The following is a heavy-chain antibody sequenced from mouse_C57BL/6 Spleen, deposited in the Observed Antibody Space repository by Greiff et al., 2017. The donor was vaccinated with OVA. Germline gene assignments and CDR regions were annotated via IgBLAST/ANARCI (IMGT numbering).Heavy chain of an antibody. CDR2: IYPSDSET. CDR1: GYTFTSYW. J-gene: IGHJ1*03. Sequence: QVQLQQPGAELVRPGSSVKLSCKASGYTFTSYWMDWVKQRPGQGLEWIGNIYPSDSETHYNQKFKDKATLTVDKSSSTAYMQLSSLTSEDSAVYYCARFYGSYVDWYFDVWGTGTTVTVSS. CDR3: ARFYGSYVDWYFDV. V-gene: IGHV1-61*01. D-gene: IGHD2-1*01.